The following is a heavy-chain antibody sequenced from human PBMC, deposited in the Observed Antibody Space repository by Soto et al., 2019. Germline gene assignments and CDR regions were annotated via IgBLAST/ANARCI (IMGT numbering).Heavy chain of an antibody. D-gene: IGHD3-10*01. CDR2: FIPIFDAA. V-gene: IGHV1-69*01. Sequence: QVQLVQSGAEVKKPGSSVKVSCKASGGTFSNYAINWVRQAPGQGLEWMGGFIPIFDAANYAHNFRGRVTITADESTTTAYMELSDLRSEDTAMYYCARKAEAYGFDIWGQGTLVTVSS. CDR1: GGTFSNYA. CDR3: ARKAEAYGFDI. J-gene: IGHJ3*02.